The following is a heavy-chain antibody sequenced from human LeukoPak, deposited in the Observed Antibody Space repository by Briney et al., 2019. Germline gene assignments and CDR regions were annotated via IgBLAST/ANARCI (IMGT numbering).Heavy chain of an antibody. V-gene: IGHV3-23*01. J-gene: IGHJ4*02. CDR3: ADLLLKTAMGRFDY. CDR2: ISGSGGST. D-gene: IGHD5-18*01. Sequence: GGSLRLSCAASRFTFSSYAMSWVRQAPGKGLEWVSAISGSGGSTYYADSVKGRFTISRDNSKNTLYLQMNSLRAEDTAVYYCADLLLKTAMGRFDYWGQGTLVTVSS. CDR1: RFTFSSYA.